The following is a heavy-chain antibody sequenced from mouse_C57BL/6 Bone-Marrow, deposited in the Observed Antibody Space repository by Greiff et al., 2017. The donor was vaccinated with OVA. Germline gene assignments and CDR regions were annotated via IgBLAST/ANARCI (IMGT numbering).Heavy chain of an antibody. CDR2: INPGSGGT. V-gene: IGHV1-54*01. CDR1: GYAFTNYL. D-gene: IGHD3-3*01. J-gene: IGHJ3*01. CDR3: ARWAGQGFAD. Sequence: VQLQQSGAELVRPGTSVKVSCKASGYAFTNYLIEWVKQRPGQGLEWIGVINPGSGGTNYNEKFKGKATLTADKSSSTAYMQLSSLTAEDSAVYVCARWAGQGFADWGQGTLVTVSA.